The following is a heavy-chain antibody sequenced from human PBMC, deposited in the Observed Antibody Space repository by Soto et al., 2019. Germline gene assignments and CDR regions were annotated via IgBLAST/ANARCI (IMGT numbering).Heavy chain of an antibody. D-gene: IGHD1-26*01. CDR2: INAGNGNT. V-gene: IGHV1-3*05. CDR3: ASSGSDWGIDY. CDR1: GYTFTSYA. J-gene: IGHJ4*02. Sequence: QVQLVQSGAEEKKPGASVKVSCKASGYTFTSYAMHWVRQAPGQRLEWMGWINAGNGNTKYSQKFQGRVTITRDTSASTAAMELSSLRSEDTAVYYCASSGSDWGIDYWGQGTLVTVSS.